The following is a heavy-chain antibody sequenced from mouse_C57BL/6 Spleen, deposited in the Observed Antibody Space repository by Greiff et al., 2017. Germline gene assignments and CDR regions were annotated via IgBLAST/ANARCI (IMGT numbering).Heavy chain of an antibody. J-gene: IGHJ2*01. CDR3: ARKRDYSGSSGDYVDY. CDR2: IDPSDSET. D-gene: IGHD1-1*01. V-gene: IGHV1-52*01. CDR1: GYTFTSYW. Sequence: QVQLQQPGAELVRPGSSVKLSCKASGYTFTSYWMHWVKQRPIQGLEWIGNIDPSDSETHYNQKFKDKATLTVDKSTSTAYMQLSSLTSEDSAVYYCARKRDYSGSSGDYVDYWGQGTTLTVSS.